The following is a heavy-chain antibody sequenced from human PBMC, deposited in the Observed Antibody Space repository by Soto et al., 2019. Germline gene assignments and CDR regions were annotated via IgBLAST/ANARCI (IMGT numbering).Heavy chain of an antibody. V-gene: IGHV1-18*01. D-gene: IGHD6-19*01. J-gene: IGHJ4*02. CDR3: ARGGSSGGWYSVY. Sequence: GASVKVSCKTSGYTFRSYGVNWVRQAPGQGLEWMGWISTYNYNTNYAQQFQDRVTMTTETSTSTAYMELRSLKSDDTAVYYCARGGSSGGWYSVYWGQGPLVTVS. CDR2: ISTYNYNT. CDR1: GYTFRSYG.